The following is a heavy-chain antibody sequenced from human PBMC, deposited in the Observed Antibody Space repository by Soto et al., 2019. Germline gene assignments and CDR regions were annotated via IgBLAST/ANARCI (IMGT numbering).Heavy chain of an antibody. V-gene: IGHV4-59*01. CDR1: GGSISSYY. CDR2: IYYSGST. CDR3: ARGRQWLVPPSYYYYGMDV. Sequence: PSETLSLTCTVSGGSISSYYWSWIRQPPGKGLEWIGYIYYSGSTNYNPSLKSRVTISVDTSKNQFPLKLSSVTAADTAVYYCARGRQWLVPPSYYYYGMDVWGQGTTVTSP. D-gene: IGHD6-19*01. J-gene: IGHJ6*02.